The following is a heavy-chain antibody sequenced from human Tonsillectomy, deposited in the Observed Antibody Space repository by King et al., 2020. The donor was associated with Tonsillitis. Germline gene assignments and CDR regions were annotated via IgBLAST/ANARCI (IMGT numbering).Heavy chain of an antibody. CDR1: GGSISDYY. CDR2: IYSSGTT. J-gene: IGHJ4*02. Sequence: VQLQESGPGLVKPSETLSLTCTVSGGSISDYYWSWTRQPAGKGLEWIGRIYSSGTTNYNPSLRSRVTMSLDTSTNQFSLKLISVTAADTAVYYCARSGYCSGGRCYSGTDYWGQGTLVTVSS. CDR3: ARSGYCSGGRCYSGTDY. D-gene: IGHD2-15*01. V-gene: IGHV4-4*07.